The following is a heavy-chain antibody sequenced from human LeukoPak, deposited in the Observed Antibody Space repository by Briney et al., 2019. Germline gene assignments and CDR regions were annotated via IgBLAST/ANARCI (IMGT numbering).Heavy chain of an antibody. V-gene: IGHV3-7*01. CDR1: AFTFSSYW. CDR3: ARGRGGVNGASDI. Sequence: GGSLRLSCAASAFTFSSYWMSWVRQAPGKGLEWVANIKQDGSEKYYVDSVKGRFTISRDNAKNSLYLQMNSLRVEDTAVYYCARGRGGVNGASDIWGQGTMVTVSS. CDR2: IKQDGSEK. J-gene: IGHJ3*02. D-gene: IGHD2-8*02.